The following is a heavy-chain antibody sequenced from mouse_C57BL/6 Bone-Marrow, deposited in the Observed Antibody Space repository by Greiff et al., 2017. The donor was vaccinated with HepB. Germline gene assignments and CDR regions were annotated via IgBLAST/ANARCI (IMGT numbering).Heavy chain of an antibody. V-gene: IGHV5-2*01. J-gene: IGHJ1*01. Sequence: EVQLVESGGGLVQPGESLKLSCESNEYAFPSHDMSWVRKTPEKRLELVAAINSDGGSTYYPDTLERRFIISRDNTKKTLYLQMSSLRSEDAALYYYARPVYPEGFYVWGSGTAVTVSS. CDR1: EYAFPSHD. CDR2: INSDGGST. D-gene: IGHD1-1*01. CDR3: ARPVYPEGFYV.